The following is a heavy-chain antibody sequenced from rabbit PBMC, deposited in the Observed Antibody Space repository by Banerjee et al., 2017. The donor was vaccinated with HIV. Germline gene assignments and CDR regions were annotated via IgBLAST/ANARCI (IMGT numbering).Heavy chain of an antibody. Sequence: QEQLEESGGDLVKPGGTLTLTCTASGFFFSNGYVMCWVRQAPGKGLEWIACINTISGDTVYATWAKGRFTISKASWTTVTLQMTSLTAADTATYFCARDLGGSSDLWGPGTLVTVS. CDR2: INTISGDT. D-gene: IGHD8-1*01. V-gene: IGHV1S45*01. CDR3: ARDLGGSSDL. J-gene: IGHJ4*01. CDR1: GFFFSNGYV.